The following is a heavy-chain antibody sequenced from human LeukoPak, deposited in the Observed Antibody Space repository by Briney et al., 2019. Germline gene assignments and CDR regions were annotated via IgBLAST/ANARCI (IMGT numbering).Heavy chain of an antibody. V-gene: IGHV1-24*01. Sequence: GASVKVSCKVSGYTLTELSMHWVRQAPGKGLEWMGGFDPEDGETIYAQKFRGRVTMTEDTSTDTAYMELSSLRSEDTAVYYCASPRHEWDAFDIWGQGTMVTVSS. CDR3: ASPRHEWDAFDI. D-gene: IGHD3-3*01. J-gene: IGHJ3*02. CDR1: GYTLTELS. CDR2: FDPEDGET.